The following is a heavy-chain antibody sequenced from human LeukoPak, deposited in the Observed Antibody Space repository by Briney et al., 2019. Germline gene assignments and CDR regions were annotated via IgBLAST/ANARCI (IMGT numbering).Heavy chain of an antibody. D-gene: IGHD3-10*01. CDR2: IYHSGST. CDR1: GYSISSGYY. CDR3: AREGKITMVRGVIRYYYMDV. Sequence: SETLSLTCTVSGYSISSGYYWGWIRQPPGKGLEWIGSIYHSGSTYYNPSLKSRVTISVDTSKNQFSLKLSSVTAADTAVYYCAREGKITMVRGVIRYYYMDVWGKGTTVTISS. V-gene: IGHV4-38-2*02. J-gene: IGHJ6*03.